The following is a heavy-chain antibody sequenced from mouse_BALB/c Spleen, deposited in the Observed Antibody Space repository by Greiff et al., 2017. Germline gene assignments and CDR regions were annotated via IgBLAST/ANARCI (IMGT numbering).Heavy chain of an antibody. CDR2: IYYSGTI. V-gene: IGHV3-5*02. CDR3: ARHYYGYYFDY. CDR1: GISITTGNYR. J-gene: IGHJ2*01. D-gene: IGHD1-2*01. Sequence: EVKLQESGPGLVKPSQTVSLTCTVTGISITTGNYRWSWIRQFPGNKLEWIGYIYYSGTITYNPSLTSRTTITRDTSKNQFFLEMNSLTAEDTATYYCARHYYGYYFDYWGQGTTLTVSS.